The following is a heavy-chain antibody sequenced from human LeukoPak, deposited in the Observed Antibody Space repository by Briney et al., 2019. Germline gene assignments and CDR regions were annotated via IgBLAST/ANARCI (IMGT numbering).Heavy chain of an antibody. CDR3: ARAAGRYTQYNWFDP. V-gene: IGHV3-43*02. Sequence: EAGGSLRLSCAASGFTFDDYAMHWVRQAPGKGLEWVSLISGDGGSTYYADSVKGRFTISRDNSKNSLYLQMNSLRAEDTAVYYCARAAGRYTQYNWFDPWGQGTLVTVSS. D-gene: IGHD1-1*01. CDR2: ISGDGGST. CDR1: GFTFDDYA. J-gene: IGHJ5*02.